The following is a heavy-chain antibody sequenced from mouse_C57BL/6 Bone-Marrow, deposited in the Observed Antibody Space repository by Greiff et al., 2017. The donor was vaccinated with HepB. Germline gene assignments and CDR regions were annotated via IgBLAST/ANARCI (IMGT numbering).Heavy chain of an antibody. CDR3: ARKLSDSYLYFDV. Sequence: VQLQQPGAELVMPGASVKLTCKASGYTFTSYWMHWVKQRPGQGLEWIGEIDPSDSYTNYNQKFKGKSTLTVDKSSSTAYIQLSSLTSEDSAVYSCARKLSDSYLYFDVWGTGTTVTVSS. D-gene: IGHD2-12*01. J-gene: IGHJ1*03. V-gene: IGHV1-69*01. CDR2: IDPSDSYT. CDR1: GYTFTSYW.